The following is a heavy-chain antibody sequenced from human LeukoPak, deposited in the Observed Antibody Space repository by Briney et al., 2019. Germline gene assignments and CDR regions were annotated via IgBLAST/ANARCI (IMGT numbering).Heavy chain of an antibody. D-gene: IGHD3-10*01. J-gene: IGHJ3*02. CDR2: IYYSGST. CDR1: GGSISSYF. Sequence: PSETLSLTCTVSGGSISSYFWSWIRQPPGKGLEWIGHIYYSGSTNYNPSLKSRVTIPVDTSKNQFSLKLSSVTAADTAVYYCAATYYYGSGSYNAFDIWGQGTMVTVSS. CDR3: AATYYYGSGSYNAFDI. V-gene: IGHV4-59*01.